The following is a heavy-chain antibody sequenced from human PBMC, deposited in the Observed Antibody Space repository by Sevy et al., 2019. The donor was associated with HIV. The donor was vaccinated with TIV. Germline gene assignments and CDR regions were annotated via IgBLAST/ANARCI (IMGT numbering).Heavy chain of an antibody. J-gene: IGHJ4*02. CDR3: AKDGAYYYDSSGYLDY. CDR1: GFTFSSYA. CDR2: ISGSGGST. D-gene: IGHD3-22*01. Sequence: GGSLRLSCAASGFTFSSYAMSWVRQAPGKGLEWVSAISGSGGSTYYADSMKGRFTISRDNSKNTLYLQMNSLRAEDTAVYYCAKDGAYYYDSSGYLDYWGQGTLVTVSS. V-gene: IGHV3-23*01.